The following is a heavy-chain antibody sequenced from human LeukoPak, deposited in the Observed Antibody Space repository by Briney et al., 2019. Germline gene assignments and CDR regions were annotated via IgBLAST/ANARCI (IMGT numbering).Heavy chain of an antibody. CDR2: VSYDGSDA. CDR1: GFSFSSYA. Sequence: PGGSLRLSCAASGFSFSSYAMHWVRQAPGKGLEWVAVVSYDGSDAYYAGSVKGRFTISRDNSRSTLFLQINSLTPEDTASYYCVRGRGYTNLGVYFDYWGQGNLVTVSS. J-gene: IGHJ4*02. V-gene: IGHV3-30*04. CDR3: VRGRGYTNLGVYFDY. D-gene: IGHD3-3*01.